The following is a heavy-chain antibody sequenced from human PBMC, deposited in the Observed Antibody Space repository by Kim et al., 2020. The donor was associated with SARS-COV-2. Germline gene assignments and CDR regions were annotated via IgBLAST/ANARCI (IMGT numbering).Heavy chain of an antibody. CDR1: GFTFSSYG. J-gene: IGHJ6*02. D-gene: IGHD6-13*01. CDR3: ARDPTLYSSSLYVNYYYGMDV. CDR2: IWYDGSNK. Sequence: GGSLRLSCAASGFTFSSYGMHWVRQAPGKGLEWVAVIWYDGSNKYYADSVKGRFTISRDNSKNTLYLQMNSLRAEDTAVYYCARDPTLYSSSLYVNYYYGMDVWGQRTTVTVS. V-gene: IGHV3-33*01.